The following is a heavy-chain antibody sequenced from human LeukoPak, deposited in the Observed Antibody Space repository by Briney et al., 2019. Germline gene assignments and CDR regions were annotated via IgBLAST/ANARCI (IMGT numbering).Heavy chain of an antibody. V-gene: IGHV3-15*01. J-gene: IGHJ4*02. CDR2: IKSKTDGGTT. D-gene: IGHD2-15*01. Sequence: PGGSLRLYCAASGFTFSNAWMSWVRQAPGKGLEWVGRIKSKTDGGTTDYAAPVKGRFTISRDDSKNTLYLQMNSLKTEDTAVYYCTTGDCSGGSCYDYWGQGTLVTVSS. CDR3: TTGDCSGGSCYDY. CDR1: GFTFSNAW.